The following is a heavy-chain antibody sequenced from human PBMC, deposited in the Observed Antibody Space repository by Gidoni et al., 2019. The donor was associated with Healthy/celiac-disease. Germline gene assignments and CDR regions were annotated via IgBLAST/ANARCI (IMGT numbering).Heavy chain of an antibody. D-gene: IGHD3-10*01. CDR3: ARGQITMVRGVITWYFDY. Sequence: QVQLVESGGGVVQPGRSLRLSCAASGFSFSRYGMHWVRQYPGKGMEWGAVIWYDGSNKSYAASVKGRFTISRYNSKNTLYLQMNSLRAEDTAVYYCARGQITMVRGVITWYFDYWGQGTLVTVSS. J-gene: IGHJ4*02. V-gene: IGHV3-33*01. CDR2: IWYDGSNK. CDR1: GFSFSRYG.